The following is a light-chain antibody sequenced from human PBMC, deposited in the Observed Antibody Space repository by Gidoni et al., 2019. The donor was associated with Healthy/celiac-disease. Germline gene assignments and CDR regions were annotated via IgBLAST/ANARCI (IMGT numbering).Light chain of an antibody. CDR3: QQYNNWPLYT. V-gene: IGKV3-15*01. Sequence: ELVMAQSPATLSVSPGESATLTCSASRSVSSNLAWYPQTPGQAPRLLIYRASTRATGIPASFSCSGSGPEFTLTISSLQSDDFAAYYCQQYNNWPLYTFCTRTKLEIK. CDR1: RSVSSN. CDR2: RAS. J-gene: IGKJ2*01.